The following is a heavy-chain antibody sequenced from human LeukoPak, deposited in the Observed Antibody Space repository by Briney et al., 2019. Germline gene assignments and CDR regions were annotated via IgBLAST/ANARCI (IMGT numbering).Heavy chain of an antibody. CDR3: ARREGSSGYY. CDR2: IYYSGST. V-gene: IGHV4-39*01. CDR1: GGSISSSSYY. Sequence: SETLSLTCTVSGGSISSSSYYWGWIRQPPGKGLEWIGSIYYSGSTHYNPSLKSRVTISVDTSKNQFSLKLSSVTAADTAVYYCARREGSSGYYWGQGTLVTVSS. J-gene: IGHJ4*02. D-gene: IGHD3-22*01.